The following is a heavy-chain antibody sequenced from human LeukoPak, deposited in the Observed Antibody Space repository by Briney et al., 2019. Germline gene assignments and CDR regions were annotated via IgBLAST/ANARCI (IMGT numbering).Heavy chain of an antibody. CDR3: ARDHRALRYFDWLRGAFDI. J-gene: IGHJ3*02. CDR1: GFTFSDYS. V-gene: IGHV3-21*01. D-gene: IGHD3-9*01. CDR2: ISSSSTYI. Sequence: PGGSLRLSCAASGFTFSDYSMNWVRQAPGKGLGWVSSISSSSTYIYYADSVKGRFTISRDNAKNSLYLQMNSLRAEDTAVYYCARDHRALRYFDWLRGAFDIWGQGTMVTVSS.